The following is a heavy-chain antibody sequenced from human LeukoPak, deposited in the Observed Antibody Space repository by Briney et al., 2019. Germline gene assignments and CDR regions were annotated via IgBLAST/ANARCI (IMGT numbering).Heavy chain of an antibody. J-gene: IGHJ4*02. V-gene: IGHV3-53*01. CDR1: GFTVSSNY. D-gene: IGHD3-9*01. CDR2: IYSGGST. CDR3: ARASDSGPAANLVY. Sequence: GGSLRLSCAASGFTVSSNYMSWVRQAPGKGLEWVSVIYSGGSTYYADSVKGRFTISRDNSKNTLYLQMNSLRAEDTAVYYCARASDSGPAANLVYWGQGPLVTVSS.